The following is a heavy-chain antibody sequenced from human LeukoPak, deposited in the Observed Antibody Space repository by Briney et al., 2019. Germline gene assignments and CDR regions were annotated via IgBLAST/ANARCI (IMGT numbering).Heavy chain of an antibody. J-gene: IGHJ3*02. V-gene: IGHV4-59*01. Sequence: PSETLSLTCTVSGGSISSYYWSWIRQPPVKGLEWIGYIYYSGSTNYNPSLKSRVTISVDTSKNQFSLKLSSVTAADTAVYYCARVVTDSSLVAFDIWGQGTMVTVSS. D-gene: IGHD2-21*02. CDR2: IYYSGST. CDR1: GGSISSYY. CDR3: ARVVTDSSLVAFDI.